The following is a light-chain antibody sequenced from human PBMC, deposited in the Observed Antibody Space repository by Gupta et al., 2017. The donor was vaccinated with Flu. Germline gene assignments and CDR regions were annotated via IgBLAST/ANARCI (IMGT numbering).Light chain of an antibody. CDR1: QSVSSN. CDR2: SAC. Sequence: PATLSVSPGERATLSCRASQSVSSNLAWYQQKPGQAPRLLIYSACIRATGIPVRFSGSGSGTEFTLTISSLQSEDFAVYYCQQDNNRPQLFGGGTKVEIK. CDR3: QQDNNRPQL. J-gene: IGKJ4*01. V-gene: IGKV3-15*01.